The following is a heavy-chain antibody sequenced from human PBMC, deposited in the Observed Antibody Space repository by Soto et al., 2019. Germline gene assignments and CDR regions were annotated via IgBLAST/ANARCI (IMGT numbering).Heavy chain of an antibody. CDR3: ARHRGTSSSWYFGTGENYFDY. J-gene: IGHJ4*02. V-gene: IGHV4-39*01. D-gene: IGHD6-13*01. Sequence: SETLSLTCTVSGGSISSSSYYWGWIRQPPGKGLEWIGSIYYSGSTYYNPSLKSRVTISVDTSKNQFSLKLSSVTAADTAVYYCARHRGTSSSWYFGTGENYFDYWGQGTLVTVSS. CDR2: IYYSGST. CDR1: GGSISSSSYY.